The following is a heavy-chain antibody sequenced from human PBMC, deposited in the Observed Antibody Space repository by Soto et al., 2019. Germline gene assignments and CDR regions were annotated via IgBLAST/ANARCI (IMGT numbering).Heavy chain of an antibody. V-gene: IGHV3-72*01. CDR1: GFTFSDHY. CDR3: VSHVVVTLINAFDI. J-gene: IGHJ3*02. Sequence: EVQLVESGGGLVQPGGSLSLSCAASGFTFSDHYMDWVRQAPGKGLEWVGRTRNKANSYTTEYAASVKGIFTISRDDSKNSLYLQMNSLKTEDTAVYYCVSHVVVTLINAFDIWGQGTMVTVSS. D-gene: IGHD2-21*02. CDR2: TRNKANSYTT.